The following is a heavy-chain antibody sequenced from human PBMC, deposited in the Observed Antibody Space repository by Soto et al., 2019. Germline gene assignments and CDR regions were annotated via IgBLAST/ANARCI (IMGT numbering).Heavy chain of an antibody. CDR1: VFTFSSYA. CDR3: AKGIVIEGGSGNYFDY. D-gene: IGHD6-19*01. CDR2: ISGSGGST. J-gene: IGHJ4*02. V-gene: IGHV3-23*01. Sequence: GGSLRLSCAASVFTFSSYAMSWVRQARGKGLEWVSAISGSGGSTYYADSVKGRFTISRDNSKNTLYLQMNSLRAEDTAVCYCAKGIVIEGGSGNYFDYWGQGTLVTVSS.